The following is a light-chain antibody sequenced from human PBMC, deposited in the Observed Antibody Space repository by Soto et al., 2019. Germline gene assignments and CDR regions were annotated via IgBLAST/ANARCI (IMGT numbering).Light chain of an antibody. CDR3: TAYTTSDTLV. J-gene: IGLJ1*01. CDR1: SSDVGAYGY. Sequence: VLTHPASMSPSPGQSITISCTGTSSDVGAYGYVSWSQQHPGKVPKLLLCVFFYRPSGVSSRFSGSQSGNTASLTISGLQAEDEADYYCTAYTTSDTLVFGTGTKVTV. CDR2: VFF. V-gene: IGLV2-14*01.